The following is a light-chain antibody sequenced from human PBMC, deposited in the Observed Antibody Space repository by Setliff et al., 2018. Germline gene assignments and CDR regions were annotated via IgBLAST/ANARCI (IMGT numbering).Light chain of an antibody. CDR1: SSDVGGYNY. V-gene: IGLV2-14*03. J-gene: IGLJ1*01. CDR2: DVS. CDR3: TSYTASFTYV. Sequence: QSVLAQPASVSGSPGQSITISCTGTSSDVGGYNYVSWYQHHPGKAPKLMVYDVSERPSGVSNRFSGSKSGNTASLTISGLQAEDEADYYCTSYTASFTYVFGTGTKVTVL.